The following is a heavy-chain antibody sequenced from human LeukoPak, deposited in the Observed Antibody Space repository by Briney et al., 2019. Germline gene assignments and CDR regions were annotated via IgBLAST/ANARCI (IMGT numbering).Heavy chain of an antibody. CDR3: ARDLRYSSSNQGDY. J-gene: IGHJ4*02. Sequence: SETLSLTCTVSGGSISSGGYYWSWIRQHPGKGLEWIGYIYYSGSTYYNPSLKSRVTISVDTSKNQFPLKLSSVTAADTAVYYCARDLRYSSSNQGDYWGQGTLVTVSS. D-gene: IGHD6-13*01. CDR1: GGSISSGGYY. V-gene: IGHV4-31*03. CDR2: IYYSGST.